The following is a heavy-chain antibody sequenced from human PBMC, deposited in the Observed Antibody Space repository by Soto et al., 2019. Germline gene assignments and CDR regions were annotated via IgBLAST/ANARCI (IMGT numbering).Heavy chain of an antibody. CDR1: GFSLSTNGVG. CDR2: IYWDDDE. J-gene: IGHJ4*02. Sequence: QITLKESGPTLVKPTQTLTLTCTFSGFSLSTNGVGVGWIRQPPGKALEWLALIYWDDDERYNPSLKTRLTITKDTSKNQVVLTMTNMDPVDTATYCCAHRASGIKEGIFDYWGQGTLVTVSS. D-gene: IGHD1-26*01. CDR3: AHRASGIKEGIFDY. V-gene: IGHV2-5*02.